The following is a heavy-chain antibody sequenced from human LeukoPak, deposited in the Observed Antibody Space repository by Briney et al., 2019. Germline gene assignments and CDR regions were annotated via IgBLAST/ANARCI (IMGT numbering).Heavy chain of an antibody. CDR1: GGSITSYY. V-gene: IGHV4-59*01. CDR3: ARIGSSWNFDFDY. D-gene: IGHD6-13*01. Sequence: PSETLSLTCTVSGGSITSYYWSWIRQPPGKGLEWIGYIYYSGSTNYNPSLESRVTISVDTSKNQFSLKLSSVTAADTAVYYCARIGSSWNFDFDYWGQGTLVTVSS. J-gene: IGHJ4*02. CDR2: IYYSGST.